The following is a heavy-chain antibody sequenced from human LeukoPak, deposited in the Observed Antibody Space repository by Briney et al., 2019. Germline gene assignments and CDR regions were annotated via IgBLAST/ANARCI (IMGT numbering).Heavy chain of an antibody. CDR1: GFTFSSYS. CDR2: ISSSSSYI. J-gene: IGHJ3*02. D-gene: IGHD6-13*01. CDR3: ARDLVRTLGAFDI. V-gene: IGHV3-21*01. Sequence: GGSLRLSCAASGFTFSSYSMNWVRQAPGKGLEWVSSISSSSSYIYYADSVKGRFTTSSDNAKSSLYLQMNSLRAEDTAVYYCARDLVRTLGAFDIWGQGTMVTVSS.